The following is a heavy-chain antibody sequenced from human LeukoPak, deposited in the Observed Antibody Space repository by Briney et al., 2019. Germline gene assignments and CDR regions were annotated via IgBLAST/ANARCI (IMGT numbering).Heavy chain of an antibody. D-gene: IGHD5-18*01. CDR1: GGSFSGYY. J-gene: IGHJ5*02. Sequence: KPSETLSLTCAVYGGSFSGYYWSWIRQPPGKGLEWIGEINHSGSTNYNPSLKSRVTISVDTSKNQFSLKLSSVTAADTAVYYCARGCGDTAMNAWFDPWGQGTLVTVSS. CDR2: INHSGST. CDR3: ARGCGDTAMNAWFDP. V-gene: IGHV4-34*01.